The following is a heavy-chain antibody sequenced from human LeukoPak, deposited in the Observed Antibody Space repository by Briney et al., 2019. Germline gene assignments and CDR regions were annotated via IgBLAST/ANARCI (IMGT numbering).Heavy chain of an antibody. CDR3: ARDRVLHYFDY. J-gene: IGHJ4*02. CDR1: GFTFRSYW. Sequence: PGRCRRLSCSASGFTFRSYWMHWVRLAPEKELVSVSRIKGDGSAASYADSVKGRFTISRDNSKNTLYLQMTSLRADDTAVYYCARDRVLHYFDYWGQGALVTVSS. D-gene: IGHD3-16*01. CDR2: IKGDGSAA. V-gene: IGHV3-74*01.